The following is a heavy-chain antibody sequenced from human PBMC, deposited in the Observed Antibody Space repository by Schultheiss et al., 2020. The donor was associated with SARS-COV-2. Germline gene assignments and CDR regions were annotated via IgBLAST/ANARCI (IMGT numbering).Heavy chain of an antibody. CDR1: GFTFSSYA. CDR3: ARDLAAAGTDFDY. D-gene: IGHD6-13*01. CDR2: IGSGTTNK. Sequence: GGSLRLSCAASGFTFSSYAMNWVRQAPGKGLEWVSYIGSGTTNKYYGDAVKGRFTISRDNSKNTLYLQMNSLRAEDTAVYYCARDLAAAGTDFDYWGQGTLVTVSS. J-gene: IGHJ4*02. V-gene: IGHV3-48*01.